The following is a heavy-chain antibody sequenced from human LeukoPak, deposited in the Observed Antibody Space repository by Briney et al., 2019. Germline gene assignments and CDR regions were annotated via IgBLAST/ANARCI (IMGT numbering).Heavy chain of an antibody. D-gene: IGHD3-10*01. V-gene: IGHV1-24*01. CDR3: ATRKLTMVRGVPFDY. Sequence: ASVKVSCKVSGYTLTELSMHWVRQAPGKGLEWMGGFDPEDGGTIYAQKFQGRVTMTEDTSTDTAYMELSSLRSEDTAVYYCATRKLTMVRGVPFDYWGQGTLVTVSS. CDR1: GYTLTELS. J-gene: IGHJ4*02. CDR2: FDPEDGGT.